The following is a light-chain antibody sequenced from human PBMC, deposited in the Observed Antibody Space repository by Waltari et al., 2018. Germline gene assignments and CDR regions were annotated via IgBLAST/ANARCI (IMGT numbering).Light chain of an antibody. CDR3: QVWDTTSDRVV. Sequence: SYVLTQPPSASVATGETARITWGGDNVGSKSVHWYQQKPGQAPLLVVYDDTARPSGIPDRFSASNSGNTATLTISRVENGDEADYYCQVWDTTSDRVVFGGGTKLTVL. CDR1: NVGSKS. CDR2: DDT. V-gene: IGLV3-21*02. J-gene: IGLJ2*01.